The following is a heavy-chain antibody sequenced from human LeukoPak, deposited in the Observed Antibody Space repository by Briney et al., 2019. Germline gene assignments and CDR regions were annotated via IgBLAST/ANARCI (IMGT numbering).Heavy chain of an antibody. CDR1: GGSFSGYY. CDR3: AKPSNYYGSATDAFDF. D-gene: IGHD3-10*01. Sequence: SETLSLTCAVYGGSFSGYYWSWIRQPPGKGLEWIGEINHSGSTNYNPSLKSRVTISVDTSKNQSSLKLSSVTAADTAVYYCAKPSNYYGSATDAFDFWGQGTMVTVSS. J-gene: IGHJ3*01. V-gene: IGHV4-34*01. CDR2: INHSGST.